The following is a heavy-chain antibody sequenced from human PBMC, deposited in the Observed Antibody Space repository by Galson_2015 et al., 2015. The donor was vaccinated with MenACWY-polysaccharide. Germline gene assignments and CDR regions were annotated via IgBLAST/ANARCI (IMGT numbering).Heavy chain of an antibody. CDR3: ARDRSWRHYCGSGSFSDY. CDR1: GFTFSSYA. CDR2: ISSDGNRK. J-gene: IGHJ4*02. D-gene: IGHD3-10*01. Sequence: SLRLSCAASGFTFSSYAMHWVRQAPGRGLEWVAVISSDGNRKDYADSVKGRLTISRDNSKNTLYLEMSSLTTEDTAVYCCARDRSWRHYCGSGSFSDYWGQGTLVTVSS. V-gene: IGHV3-30-3*01.